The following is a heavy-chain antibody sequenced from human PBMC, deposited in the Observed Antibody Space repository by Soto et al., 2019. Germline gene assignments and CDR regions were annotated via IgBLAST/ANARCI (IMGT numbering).Heavy chain of an antibody. J-gene: IGHJ5*02. CDR3: ARGGAVVVPGAVDRHNWFDP. CDR2: VIPILGMA. D-gene: IGHD2-2*01. Sequence: QVQLVQSGAEVKKPGSSVKVSCDASGGTFSSYSFSWVRQAPGQGLEWMGRVIPILGMANYAQKFQGRVTITADKSTSTVYMELRSLRSEDTAVYYCARGGAVVVPGAVDRHNWFDPWGQGTLVTVSS. V-gene: IGHV1-69*02. CDR1: GGTFSSYS.